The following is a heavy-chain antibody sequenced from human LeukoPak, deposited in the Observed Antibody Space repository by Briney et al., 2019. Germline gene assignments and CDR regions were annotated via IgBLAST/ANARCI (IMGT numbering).Heavy chain of an antibody. Sequence: GASVKVSCKASGYTFTSYDINWVRQATGQGLEWMGWMNPNSGNTGYAQKFQGRVTMTRNTSISTAYMELSSLRSEDTALYYCARSLYGSGSFDYWGQGTLVTVSS. CDR1: GYTFTSYD. D-gene: IGHD3-10*01. J-gene: IGHJ4*02. V-gene: IGHV1-8*01. CDR2: MNPNSGNT. CDR3: ARSLYGSGSFDY.